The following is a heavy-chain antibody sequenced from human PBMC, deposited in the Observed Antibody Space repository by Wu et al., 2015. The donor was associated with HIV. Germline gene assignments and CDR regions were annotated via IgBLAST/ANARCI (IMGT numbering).Heavy chain of an antibody. D-gene: IGHD6-13*01. J-gene: IGHJ4*02. CDR2: MNPSTGGT. Sequence: QVQLVQSGAEVKKPGASVKVSCKASGYTFRDYSIHWVRQAPGQGLEWMGLMNPSTGGTTYAQNFQGRVTMTRDTSITTAYMEVNNLKPDDTAVYYCARGHVAAASGIIGYWGQGTLVIVSS. V-gene: IGHV1-2*02. CDR3: ARGHVAAASGIIGY. CDR1: GYTFRDYS.